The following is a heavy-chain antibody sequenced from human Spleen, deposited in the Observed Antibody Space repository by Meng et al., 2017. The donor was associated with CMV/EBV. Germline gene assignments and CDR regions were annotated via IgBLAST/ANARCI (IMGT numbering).Heavy chain of an antibody. J-gene: IGHJ4*02. CDR2: IKQDGSEK. D-gene: IGHD1-26*01. V-gene: IGHV3-7*01. Sequence: GESLKISCAASGFTFSSYWMTWVRQAPGKGLEWVAHIKQDGSEKYYVDSVKGRFTISRDNAKNSLYLLMNTLRAGDTAVYYCARDLGGSSDYWGQGTLVTVSS. CDR1: GFTFSSYW. CDR3: ARDLGGSSDY.